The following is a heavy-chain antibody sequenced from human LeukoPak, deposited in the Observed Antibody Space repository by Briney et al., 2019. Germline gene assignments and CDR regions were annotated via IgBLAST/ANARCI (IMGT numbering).Heavy chain of an antibody. CDR1: GGSIDGYY. Sequence: SETLSLTCTVSGGSIDGYYWSWIRQSPGKGLEWIGYIYYTGSAFYNPSLKSRVTISVDTSKNQFSLKLSSVTAADTAVYYCARRPPGYPFDYWGQGTLVTVSS. J-gene: IGHJ4*02. CDR3: ARRPPGYPFDY. D-gene: IGHD1-1*01. CDR2: IYYTGSA. V-gene: IGHV4-59*08.